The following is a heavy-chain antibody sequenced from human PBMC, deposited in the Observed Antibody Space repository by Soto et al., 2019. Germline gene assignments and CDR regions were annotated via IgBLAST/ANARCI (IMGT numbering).Heavy chain of an antibody. Sequence: GGSLRLSCAASGFTFSSYGMHWVRQAPGKGLEWVAVISYDGSNKYYADSVKGRFTISRDNSKNTLYLQMNSLRAEDTAVYYCAKDLERLGGGPYYFDYWGQGTLVTVSS. V-gene: IGHV3-30*18. CDR2: ISYDGSNK. CDR3: AKDLERLGGGPYYFDY. J-gene: IGHJ4*02. D-gene: IGHD3-16*01. CDR1: GFTFSSYG.